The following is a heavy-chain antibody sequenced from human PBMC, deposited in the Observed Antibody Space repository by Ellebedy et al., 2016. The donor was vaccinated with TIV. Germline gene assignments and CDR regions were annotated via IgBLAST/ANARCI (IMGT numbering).Heavy chain of an antibody. CDR1: GFTFSSYW. D-gene: IGHD2-2*01. V-gene: IGHV3-74*01. Sequence: GESLKISCAASGFTFSSYWMHWARQAPGKGPVWVSRIDRDGGGIHHADSVRGRFTISRDNAKNTLYLEMSSLRADDTGVYYCVRGGPARGSIHPDYWGQGTLVTVSS. J-gene: IGHJ4*02. CDR2: IDRDGGGI. CDR3: VRGGPARGSIHPDY.